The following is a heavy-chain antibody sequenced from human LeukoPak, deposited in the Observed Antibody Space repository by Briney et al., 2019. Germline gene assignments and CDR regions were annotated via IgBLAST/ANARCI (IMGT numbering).Heavy chain of an antibody. CDR2: IHSSGST. CDR3: ARDPGDTDWYNFDF. J-gene: IGHJ4*02. D-gene: IGHD3-9*01. Sequence: PSKTLSLTCTVSGGSLSGHFWSWFRRPPGKGLENIGYIHSSGSTNYNPSYKSRVTVSLEMSKNQFPLSLSSVTAADTAVYYCARDPGDTDWYNFDFWGQGILVTVSS. CDR1: GGSLSGHF. V-gene: IGHV4-59*11.